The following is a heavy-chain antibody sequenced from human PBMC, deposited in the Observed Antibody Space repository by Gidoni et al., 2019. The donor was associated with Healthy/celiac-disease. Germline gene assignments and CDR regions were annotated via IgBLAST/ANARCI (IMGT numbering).Heavy chain of an antibody. CDR2: IYYSGST. V-gene: IGHV4-39*01. Sequence: QLQLQESGPGLVKPSETLSLTCTVSGGSISSSSYYWGWIRQPPGKGLEWIGSIYYSGSTYYNPSLKSRVTISIDTSKNLFSLKLSSVTAADTAVYYCVRRRAEWLSPFDYWGQGTLVTVSS. CDR1: GGSISSSSYY. J-gene: IGHJ4*02. CDR3: VRRRAEWLSPFDY. D-gene: IGHD3-3*01.